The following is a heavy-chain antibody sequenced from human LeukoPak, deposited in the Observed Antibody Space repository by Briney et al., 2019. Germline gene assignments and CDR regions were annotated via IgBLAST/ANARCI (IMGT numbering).Heavy chain of an antibody. J-gene: IGHJ4*02. CDR2: IYYSGST. CDR1: GGSISSYY. V-gene: IGHV4-59*01. CDR3: ARETASYSGSYYFDY. Sequence: PSETLSLTCTVSGGSISSYYWSWIRQPPGKGLVWIGYIYYSGSTNYNPSLKSRVTISVDTSKNQFSLKLSSVTAADTAVYYCARETASYSGSYYFDYWGQGTLSPSPQ. D-gene: IGHD1-26*01.